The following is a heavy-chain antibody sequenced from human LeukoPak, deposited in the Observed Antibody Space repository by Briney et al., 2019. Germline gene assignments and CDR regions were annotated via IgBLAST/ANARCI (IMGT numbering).Heavy chain of an antibody. D-gene: IGHD3-10*01. V-gene: IGHV3-23*01. CDR2: ISGSGGST. CDR1: GFTFSSYA. Sequence: GGSLRLSCAASGFTFSSYAMSWVRQAPGKGLEWVSAISGSGGSTYYADSVKGRFTISRDNSKNTLYLRMNSLRAEDTAVYYCAKVGWSMVRGEDYWGQGTLVTVSS. J-gene: IGHJ4*02. CDR3: AKVGWSMVRGEDY.